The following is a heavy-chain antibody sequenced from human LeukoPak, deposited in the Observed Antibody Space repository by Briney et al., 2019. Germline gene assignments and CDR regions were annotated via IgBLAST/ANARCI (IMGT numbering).Heavy chain of an antibody. CDR3: ARDYYDSSGYYSLFDY. CDR1: GGSFSGYY. Sequence: PSETLSLTCAVYGGSFSGYYWSWIRQPPGKGLEWIGEINHSGSTNYNPSLKSRVTISVDTSKNQFSLKLSSVTAADTAVYYCARDYYDSSGYYSLFDYWGQGTLVTVSS. D-gene: IGHD3-22*01. J-gene: IGHJ4*02. V-gene: IGHV4-34*01. CDR2: INHSGST.